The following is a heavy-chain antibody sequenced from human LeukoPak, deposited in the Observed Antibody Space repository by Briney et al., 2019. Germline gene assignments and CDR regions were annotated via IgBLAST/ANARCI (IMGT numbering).Heavy chain of an antibody. J-gene: IGHJ4*02. CDR1: GGTFSSYA. D-gene: IGHD3-16*01. Sequence: ASVKVSCKASGGTFSSYAISWVRQAPGQGLKWMGGIIPIFGTANYAQKFQGRVTITADESTSTAYMELSSLRSEDTAVYYCARVMITFGGVITGFDYWGQGTLVTVSS. CDR2: IIPIFGTA. CDR3: ARVMITFGGVITGFDY. V-gene: IGHV1-69*13.